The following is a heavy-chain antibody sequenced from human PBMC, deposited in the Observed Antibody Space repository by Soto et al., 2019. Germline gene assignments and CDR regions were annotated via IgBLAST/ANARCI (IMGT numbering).Heavy chain of an antibody. J-gene: IGHJ6*02. CDR1: GYTFTSYY. D-gene: IGHD6-13*01. Sequence: ASVKVSCKAAGYTFTSYYMHWVRQAPGQGLEWMGIINPNSGSTSYAQKLQGRVTMTRDTSTSTVYMELSSLRSEDTAVYNCARAGSVAAAGSVPNLSYYYYGMDVWG. V-gene: IGHV1-46*01. CDR2: INPNSGST. CDR3: ARAGSVAAAGSVPNLSYYYYGMDV.